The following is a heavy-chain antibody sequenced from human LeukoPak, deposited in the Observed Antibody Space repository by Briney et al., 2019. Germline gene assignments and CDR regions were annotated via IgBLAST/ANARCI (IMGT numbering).Heavy chain of an antibody. CDR2: ISYDGSNK. D-gene: IGHD6-19*01. CDR3: ARDSWQWLVHDAFDI. CDR1: GYTFTGYY. J-gene: IGHJ3*02. Sequence: SCKASGYTFTGYYMHWVRQAPGKGLEWVAVISYDGSNKYYADSVKGRFTISRDNSKNTLYLQMNSLRAEDTAVYYCARDSWQWLVHDAFDIWGQGTMVTVSS. V-gene: IGHV3-30*04.